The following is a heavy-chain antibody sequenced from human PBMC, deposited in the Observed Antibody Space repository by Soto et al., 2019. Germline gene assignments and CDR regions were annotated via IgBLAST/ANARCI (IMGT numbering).Heavy chain of an antibody. CDR3: ARDGGGVVHSLVAFDI. Sequence: PSEPLSLTCPFSDGYLSGYDWRLIRPPPGKGLEWIGYIYYSGSTNYNPSLKSRVTISVDTSKNQFSLKLSSVTAADTAVYYCARDGGGVVHSLVAFDIWGQGKMVTVS. CDR2: IYYSGST. V-gene: IGHV4-59*01. CDR1: DGYLSGYD. D-gene: IGHD2-15*01. J-gene: IGHJ3*02.